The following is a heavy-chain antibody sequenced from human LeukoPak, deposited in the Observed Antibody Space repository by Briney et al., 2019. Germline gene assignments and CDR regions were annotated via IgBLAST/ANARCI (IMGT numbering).Heavy chain of an antibody. CDR1: GFTFRSYE. J-gene: IGHJ4*02. V-gene: IGHV3-48*03. CDR2: ISSSGTTV. CDR3: ARSIKGDSDH. D-gene: IGHD3-10*01. Sequence: GGSLRLSCAASGFTFRSYEMNWVRQAPGKGLDWVSYISSSGTTVYYADSVKGRFTVSRDNTKNSLYLQMNSLRAEDTAVYYCARSIKGDSDHWGQGTLVTVSS.